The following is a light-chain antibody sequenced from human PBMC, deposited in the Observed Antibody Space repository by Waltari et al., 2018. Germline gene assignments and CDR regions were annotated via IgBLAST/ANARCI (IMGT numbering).Light chain of an antibody. CDR2: KAS. J-gene: IGKJ1*01. CDR1: QSISGW. CDR3: QQYNSYPGT. Sequence: DIQMTQSPSTLSASVGDRVTITCRASQSISGWLAWYQQKPGKAPNLLIYKASSLEGGVPSRFSASGFGTEFTLTINSLQPEDLATYYCQQYNSYPGTFGQGTKVEIK. V-gene: IGKV1-5*03.